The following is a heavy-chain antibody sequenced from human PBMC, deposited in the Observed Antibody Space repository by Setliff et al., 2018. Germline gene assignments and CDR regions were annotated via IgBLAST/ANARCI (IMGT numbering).Heavy chain of an antibody. CDR3: ARDGSIEVGPGTNQELDV. V-gene: IGHV3-11*01. CDR2: ITSSGTTT. Sequence: GGSLRLSCEASGFTFSDYYMSWIRQAPGKGLEWVSYITSSGTTTFYTGSVKGRFAISRDNARNSLYLQMNSLRVEDTAVYYCARDGSIEVGPGTNQELDVWGTGTTVTVSS. J-gene: IGHJ6*04. D-gene: IGHD2-2*01. CDR1: GFTFSDYY.